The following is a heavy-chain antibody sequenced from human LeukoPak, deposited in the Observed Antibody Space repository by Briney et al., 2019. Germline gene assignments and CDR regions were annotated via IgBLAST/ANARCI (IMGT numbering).Heavy chain of an antibody. D-gene: IGHD3-22*01. Sequence: GESLKISCKGSGYSFTSYWIGWVRQMPGKGLEWMGIIYPGDSDTRYSPSFQGQVHISADKSISTAYLQWSSLKASDTAMYYCARHSYYYDSSGYTPYYYYYMDVWGKGTTVTVSS. V-gene: IGHV5-51*01. CDR1: GYSFTSYW. CDR3: ARHSYYYDSSGYTPYYYYYMDV. CDR2: IYPGDSDT. J-gene: IGHJ6*03.